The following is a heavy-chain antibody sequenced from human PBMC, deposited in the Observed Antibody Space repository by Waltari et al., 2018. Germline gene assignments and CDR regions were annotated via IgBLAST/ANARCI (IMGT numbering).Heavy chain of an antibody. J-gene: IGHJ6*02. Sequence: EVQLVESGGDLVQPGGSLRLSCAASGFTLSDHYIDWVRQAPGKGLEWLGRSRNKENSYTAVYAASVKGRFTISRDDSNKLVYLQMNGLKIEDTAIYYCVRSYTASPMDVWGQGTTVTVSS. V-gene: IGHV3-72*01. CDR3: VRSYTASPMDV. CDR2: SRNKENSYTA. CDR1: GFTLSDHY. D-gene: IGHD2-2*02.